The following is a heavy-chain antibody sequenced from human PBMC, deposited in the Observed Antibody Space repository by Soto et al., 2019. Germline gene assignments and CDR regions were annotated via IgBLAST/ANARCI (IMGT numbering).Heavy chain of an antibody. J-gene: IGHJ4*02. Sequence: NPSETLSLTCAVSGASISTSYWWSWVRQSPGKGLEWIGEIHYSGTTNYNPSLKSRVIISQDKSKNQFSLTLNSVTAADTAMYHCTRALFKGLDYWGQGTLVTVSS. V-gene: IGHV4-4*02. CDR1: GASISTSYW. CDR3: TRALFKGLDY. CDR2: IHYSGTT.